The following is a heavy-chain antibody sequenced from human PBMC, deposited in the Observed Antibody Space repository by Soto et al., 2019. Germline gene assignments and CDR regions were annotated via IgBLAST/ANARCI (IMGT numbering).Heavy chain of an antibody. CDR1: GFTFSSYG. CDR2: ISYDGSNK. Sequence: QVQLVESGGGVVQPGRSLRLSCAASGFTFSSYGMHWVRQAPGKGLEWVAVISYDGSNKYYADSVKGRFTISRDNSKNTLYLQMNSLRAEDTAVYYCAKDQTMIVVSGMDVWGQGTTVTVSS. V-gene: IGHV3-30*18. D-gene: IGHD3-22*01. J-gene: IGHJ6*02. CDR3: AKDQTMIVVSGMDV.